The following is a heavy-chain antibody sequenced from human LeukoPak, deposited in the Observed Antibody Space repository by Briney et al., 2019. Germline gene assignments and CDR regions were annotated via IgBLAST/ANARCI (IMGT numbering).Heavy chain of an antibody. CDR2: INHSGST. CDR3: ARGGGVHDSSGYYFYYFDY. D-gene: IGHD3-22*01. Sequence: ASETLSLTCAVYGGSFSGYYWSWIRQPPGKGLEWIGEINHSGSTNYNPSLKSRVTISVDTSKNQFSLKLSSVTAADTAVYYCARGGGVHDSSGYYFYYFDYWGQGTLVTVSS. CDR1: GGSFSGYY. V-gene: IGHV4-34*01. J-gene: IGHJ4*02.